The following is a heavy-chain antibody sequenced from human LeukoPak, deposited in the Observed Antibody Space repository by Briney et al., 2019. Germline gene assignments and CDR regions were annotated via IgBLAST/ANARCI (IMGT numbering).Heavy chain of an antibody. CDR1: GFPFSSHG. D-gene: IGHD5-18*01. CDR3: TRDFSYGYFDY. V-gene: IGHV3-74*01. Sequence: GGSLRLSCAASGFPFSSHGLHWVRQAPGQGLEWGSRIQPVGSTRNYAYSVKCRFTVSRDDAKTTLFLQMNSLRAEDTAVYFCTRDFSYGYFDYWGQGALVIVSS. CDR2: IQPVGSTR. J-gene: IGHJ4*02.